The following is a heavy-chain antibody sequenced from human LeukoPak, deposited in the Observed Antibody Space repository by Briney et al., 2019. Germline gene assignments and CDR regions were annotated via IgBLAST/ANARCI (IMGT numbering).Heavy chain of an antibody. CDR2: ISSSSSTI. J-gene: IGHJ4*02. V-gene: IGHV3-48*02. CDR3: ARSVAGQRVLDY. CDR1: GFTVSSNY. Sequence: GGSLRLSCAASGFTVSSNYMSWVRQAPGKGLEWVSYISSSSSTIYYADSVKGRFTISRDNGKNSLYLQMNSLRDEDTAVYYCARSVAGQRVLDYWGQGTLVTVSS. D-gene: IGHD6-19*01.